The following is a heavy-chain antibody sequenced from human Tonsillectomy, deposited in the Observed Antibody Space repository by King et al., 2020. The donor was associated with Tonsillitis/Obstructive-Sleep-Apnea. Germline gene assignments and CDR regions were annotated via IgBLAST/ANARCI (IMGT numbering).Heavy chain of an antibody. Sequence: VQLQQWGASLLKPSETLSLTCAVYGGSFSGYYWNWIRQPPGKGLEWIGEIDHSGSTNYNPSLKSRVAISVDTSTNQFSLKLTSVTAADTAVYYCARDFAPLDSGGQGTLVTVSS. CDR3: ARDFAPLDS. CDR1: GGSFSGYY. J-gene: IGHJ4*02. CDR2: IDHSGST. V-gene: IGHV4-34*01.